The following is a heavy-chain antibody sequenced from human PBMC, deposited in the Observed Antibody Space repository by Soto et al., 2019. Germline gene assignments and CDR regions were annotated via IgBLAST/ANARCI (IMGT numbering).Heavy chain of an antibody. CDR1: GFTFSSYG. V-gene: IGHV3-33*01. CDR3: AVVVVITSRAAFES. D-gene: IGHD3-22*01. Sequence: QVQLVESGGGVVQPGRSLRLSCAASGFTFSSYGMHWVRQAPGKGLEWVAVIWYDGSNKYYADSVKGRFTISRDNSKNTVYRKKYSLRAEGMAVYYCAVVVVITSRAAFESWGQGTMVTVSS. CDR2: IWYDGSNK. J-gene: IGHJ3*02.